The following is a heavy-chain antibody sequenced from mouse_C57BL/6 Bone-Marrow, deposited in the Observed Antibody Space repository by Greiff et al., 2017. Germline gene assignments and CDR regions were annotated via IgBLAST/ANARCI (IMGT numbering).Heavy chain of an antibody. CDR2: IYPRSGNT. D-gene: IGHD3-2*02. CDR3: AKERLIYYFDY. CDR1: GYTFTSYG. J-gene: IGHJ2*01. V-gene: IGHV1-81*01. Sequence: VMLVESGAELARPGASVKLSCKASGYTFTSYGISWVKQRTGQGLEWIGEIYPRSGNTYYNEKFKGKATLTADKSSSTAYMELRSLTSEDSAVYFCAKERLIYYFDYWGQGTTLTVSS.